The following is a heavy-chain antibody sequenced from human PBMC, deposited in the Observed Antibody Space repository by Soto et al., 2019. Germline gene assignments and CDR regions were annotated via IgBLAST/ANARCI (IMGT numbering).Heavy chain of an antibody. V-gene: IGHV5-10-1*01. J-gene: IGHJ4*02. D-gene: IGHD2-8*01. CDR3: ARHKDCTNGVCYTNFDY. CDR1: GYSFTSYW. CDR2: IDPSDSYT. Sequence: AESLKVSCKGSGYSFTSYWISWVRQMPGKGLEWMGRIDPSDSYTNYSPSFQGHVTISADKSISTAYLQWSSLKASDTAMYYCARHKDCTNGVCYTNFDYWGQGTLVTVSS.